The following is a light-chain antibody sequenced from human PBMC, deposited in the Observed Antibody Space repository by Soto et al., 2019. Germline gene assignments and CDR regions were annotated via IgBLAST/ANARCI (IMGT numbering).Light chain of an antibody. CDR3: QQTYTSPQT. J-gene: IGKJ2*01. CDR1: QSVGTF. CDR2: AAS. V-gene: IGKV1-39*01. Sequence: DTQVSQSPSSLYASVGDRVIITCRASQSVGTFLNWYQHIPGKAPNLLIYAASTLRSGVPSRFRGSGYGTDFSLTISSLQPEDFATYYCQQTYTSPQTFGRGTKLEIK.